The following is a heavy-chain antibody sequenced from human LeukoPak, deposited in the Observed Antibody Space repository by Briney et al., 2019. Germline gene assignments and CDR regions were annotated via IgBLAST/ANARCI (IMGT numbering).Heavy chain of an antibody. D-gene: IGHD3-9*01. J-gene: IGHJ6*02. Sequence: SVKVSCKASGGTFSSYAISWVRQAPGQGLEWMGRIIPILGTANYAQKFQGRVTTTADKSTSTAYMELSSLRSEDTAVYYCARALYDILTGYSWEYGMDVWGQGTTVTVSS. CDR3: ARALYDILTGYSWEYGMDV. CDR1: GGTFSSYA. CDR2: IIPILGTA. V-gene: IGHV1-69*04.